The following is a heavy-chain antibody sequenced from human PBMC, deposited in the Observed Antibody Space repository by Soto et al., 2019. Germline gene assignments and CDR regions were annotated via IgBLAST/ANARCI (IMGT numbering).Heavy chain of an antibody. J-gene: IGHJ6*02. V-gene: IGHV1-69*08. CDR1: GGTFSSYT. CDR3: ERDHGWNDNYYYYGMDV. D-gene: IGHD1-1*01. CDR2: IIPILGIA. Sequence: QVQLVQSGAEVKKPGSSVKVSCKASGGTFSSYTISWVRQAPGQGLEWMGRIIPILGIANYAQKFQDRVTITADKSTSTAYMELSSLRSEDTPVYYCERDHGWNDNYYYYGMDVWGQGTTVTVSS.